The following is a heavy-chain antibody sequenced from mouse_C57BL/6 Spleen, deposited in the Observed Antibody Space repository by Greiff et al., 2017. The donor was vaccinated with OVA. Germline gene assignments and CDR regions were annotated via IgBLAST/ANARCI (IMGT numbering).Heavy chain of an antibody. Sequence: VQLQQSGAELVKPGASVKISCKASGYAFSSYWMNWVKQRPGKGLEWIGQIYPGDGDTTYNGKFKGKATLTADKSSSTAYMQLSSLTSEDSAVYFCARGGLRPYWYFDVWGTGTTVTVSS. CDR3: ARGGLRPYWYFDV. V-gene: IGHV1-80*01. CDR2: IYPGDGDT. D-gene: IGHD2-4*01. CDR1: GYAFSSYW. J-gene: IGHJ1*03.